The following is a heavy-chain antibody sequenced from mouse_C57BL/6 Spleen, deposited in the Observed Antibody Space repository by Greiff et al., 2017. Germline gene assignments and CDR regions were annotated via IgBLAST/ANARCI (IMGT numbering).Heavy chain of an antibody. Sequence: QVQLQQSGPGLVAPSQSLSITCTVSGFSLTSYGVDWVRQSPGKGLEWLGVIWGVGSTNYTSSLKSRLSISKDNSKSQVFLKMNSLQTDDTAMYYCATLGNAMDYWGQGTSVTVSS. V-gene: IGHV2-6*01. CDR3: ATLGNAMDY. CDR2: IWGVGST. D-gene: IGHD4-1*01. J-gene: IGHJ4*01. CDR1: GFSLTSYG.